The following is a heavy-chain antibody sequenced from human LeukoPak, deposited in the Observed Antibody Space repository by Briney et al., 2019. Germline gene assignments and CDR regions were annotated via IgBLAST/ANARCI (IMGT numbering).Heavy chain of an antibody. V-gene: IGHV4-59*12. J-gene: IGHJ6*03. CDR2: IYYSGNT. CDR3: ARGRRWRKGPPSETYYYYMDV. CDR1: SGSITNYY. D-gene: IGHD2-15*01. Sequence: SETLSLTCTVSSGSITNYYWSWIRQPPGKGLEWIGFIYYSGNTNHNPSLKSRVTISVDTSKNQFSLKLSSVTAADTAVYYCARGRRWRKGPPSETYYYYMDVWGKGTTVTVSS.